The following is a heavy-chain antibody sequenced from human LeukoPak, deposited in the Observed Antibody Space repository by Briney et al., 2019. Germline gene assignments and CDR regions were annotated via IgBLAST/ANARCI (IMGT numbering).Heavy chain of an antibody. D-gene: IGHD6-19*01. Sequence: SETLSLTCTVSGGSISSSSYYWGWIRQPPGKGLEWIGYIYYSGSTKYNPSLKSRVTISADTSKNQFSLKLTSVTAADTAVYYCAREAGSSGSFDYWGQGTLVTVSS. J-gene: IGHJ4*02. CDR2: IYYSGST. V-gene: IGHV4-61*01. CDR1: GGSISSSSYY. CDR3: AREAGSSGSFDY.